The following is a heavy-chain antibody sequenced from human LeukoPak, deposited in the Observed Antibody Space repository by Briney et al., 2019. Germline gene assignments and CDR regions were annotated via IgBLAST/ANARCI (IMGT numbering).Heavy chain of an antibody. J-gene: IGHJ4*02. CDR3: TREVSTVTFDY. V-gene: IGHV4-59*01. D-gene: IGHD4-17*01. CDR1: GGSISNYF. CDR2: VYYNGLT. Sequence: SETLSLTCTISGGSISNYFWSWLRQTPGKGLEWIGYVYYNGLTSYNASLRSRLILSVDTARNQVSLKLTSVTAADTAVYYCTREVSTVTFDYWGQGTLVTVSS.